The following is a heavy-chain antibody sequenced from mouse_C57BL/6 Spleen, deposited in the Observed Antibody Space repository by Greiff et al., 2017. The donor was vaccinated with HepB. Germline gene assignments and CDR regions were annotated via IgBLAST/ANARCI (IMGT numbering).Heavy chain of an antibody. J-gene: IGHJ1*03. CDR2: ISSGGDYI. Sequence: EVHLVESGEGLVKPGGSLKLSCAASGFTFSSYAMSWVRQTPEKRLEWVAYISSGGDYIYYADTVKGRFTISRDNARNTLYLQMSSLKSEDTAMYYCTREEGFTTVVAYWYFDVWGTGTTVTVSS. D-gene: IGHD1-1*01. V-gene: IGHV5-9-1*02. CDR1: GFTFSSYA. CDR3: TREEGFTTVVAYWYFDV.